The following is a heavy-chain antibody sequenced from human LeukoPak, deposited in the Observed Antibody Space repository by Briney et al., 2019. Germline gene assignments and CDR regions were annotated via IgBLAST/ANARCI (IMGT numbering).Heavy chain of an antibody. V-gene: IGHV1-18*01. CDR2: ISAYNGNT. Sequence: WISAYNGNTNYAQKLQGRVTMTTDTSTSTAYMELRSLRSDDTAVYYCALNVDTAFLFPMDVWGQGTLVTVSS. J-gene: IGHJ4*02. D-gene: IGHD5-18*01. CDR3: ALNVDTAFLFPMDV.